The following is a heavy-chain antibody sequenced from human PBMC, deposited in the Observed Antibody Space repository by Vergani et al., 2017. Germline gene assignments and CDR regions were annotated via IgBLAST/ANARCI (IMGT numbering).Heavy chain of an antibody. V-gene: IGHV1-2*02. D-gene: IGHD6-13*01. CDR1: GYTFTGYY. CDR3: ARRYSSSWYYFDY. CDR2: INPNSGGT. Sequence: QVQLVQSGAEVKKPGASVKVSCKASGYTFTGYYMHWVRQPPGQGLDWMGWINPNSGGTNYAQTFQGRVTMTRDTSISTAYMELSRLRTDDTAVYYCARRYSSSWYYFDYWGQGTLVTVSS. J-gene: IGHJ4*02.